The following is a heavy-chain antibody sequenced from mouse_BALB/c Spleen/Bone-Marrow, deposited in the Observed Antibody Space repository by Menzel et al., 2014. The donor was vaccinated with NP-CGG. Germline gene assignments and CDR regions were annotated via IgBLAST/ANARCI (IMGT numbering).Heavy chain of an antibody. D-gene: IGHD2-14*01. V-gene: IGHV2-4-1*01. CDR2: IWSGGST. CDR3: ARNPPRYRLYAMEY. CDR1: GFSLTSYG. Sequence: VQLQQSGPGLVQPSQSLSITCTVSGFSLTSYGVHWVRQSPGKGLEWLGVIWSGGSTDSNAAFISRQSICKDNSKSQVFFKMNSLQADHTAIYYCARNPPRYRLYAMEYWGQGTSVTVSS. J-gene: IGHJ4*01.